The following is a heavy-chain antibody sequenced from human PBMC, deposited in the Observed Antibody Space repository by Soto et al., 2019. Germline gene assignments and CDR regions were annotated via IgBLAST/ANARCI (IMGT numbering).Heavy chain of an antibody. D-gene: IGHD6-19*01. J-gene: IGHJ4*02. CDR2: ISAYNGNT. CDR3: ARHVAQGDGIAVASDY. V-gene: IGHV1-18*01. Sequence: QVQLVQSGAEVKKPGASVKVSCKASGYTFTSYGISWVRQAPGQGLEWMGWISAYNGNTNYAQKPQGRVTITTDTSTGTAYMELRSLRSDDTAVYYCARHVAQGDGIAVASDYWGQGTLVTVSS. CDR1: GYTFTSYG.